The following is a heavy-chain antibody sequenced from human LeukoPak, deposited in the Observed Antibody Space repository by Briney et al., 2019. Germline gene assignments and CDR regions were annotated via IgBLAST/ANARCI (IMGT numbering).Heavy chain of an antibody. CDR2: LTSYGRDT. D-gene: IGHD2-8*02. CDR3: AKGTLEHCTGAICYPFDY. J-gene: IGHJ4*02. Sequence: AVNLCCSCSASGFTFSNYDMNWLRQTPGMGLEWVLSLTSYGRDTYYSGSVKGRFTISRDNSKSTLSLQMNSLGAEDSAIYYCAKGTLEHCTGAICYPFDYWGQGSLVTVSS. V-gene: IGHV3-23*01. CDR1: GFTFSNYD.